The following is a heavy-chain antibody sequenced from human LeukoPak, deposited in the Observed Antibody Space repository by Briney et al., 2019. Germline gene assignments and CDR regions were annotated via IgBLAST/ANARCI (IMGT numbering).Heavy chain of an antibody. D-gene: IGHD6-13*01. CDR2: INPNSGGT. J-gene: IGHJ5*02. CDR1: RYTFTGHY. V-gene: IGHV1-2*02. CDR3: ARSSEQQLVSSWFDP. Sequence: ASVKVSCKASRYTFTGHYMHWVRQAPGQGLEWMGWINPNSGGTNYAQKFQGRVTMTRDTSISTAYMELSRLRSDDTAVYYCARSSEQQLVSSWFDPWGQGTLVTVSS.